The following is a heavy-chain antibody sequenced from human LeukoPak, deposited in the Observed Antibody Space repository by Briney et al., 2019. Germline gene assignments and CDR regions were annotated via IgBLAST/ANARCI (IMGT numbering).Heavy chain of an antibody. V-gene: IGHV1-69*05. Sequence: ASVTVSCKASGGTSSTYSITWVRQAPGQGLEWMGGIIPLFRTPHSAQKFQGRVTITTDESTSTAYMELTSLTSDDTAIYYCARVDRYHFYLDVWGKGTTATVSS. J-gene: IGHJ6*03. CDR2: IIPLFRTP. CDR1: GGTSSTYS. CDR3: ARVDRYHFYLDV.